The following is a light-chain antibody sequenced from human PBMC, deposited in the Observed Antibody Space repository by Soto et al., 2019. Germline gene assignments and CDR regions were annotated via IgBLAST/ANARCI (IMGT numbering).Light chain of an antibody. V-gene: IGKV1-39*01. J-gene: IGKJ2*01. CDR1: QNISDY. Sequence: DIQMTQSPSSLSASVGDRVTITCRASQNISDYLNWYHQKPGKAPNLLIYAASSLQEGVPLRFSGSGSRTDFTLTVSSLQPEDFATYYCQQTYSTSSYTFGQGTKLDIK. CDR3: QQTYSTSSYT. CDR2: AAS.